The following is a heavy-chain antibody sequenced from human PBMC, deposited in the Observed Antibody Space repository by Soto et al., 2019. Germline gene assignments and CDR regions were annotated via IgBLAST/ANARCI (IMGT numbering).Heavy chain of an antibody. J-gene: IGHJ4*02. V-gene: IGHV1-69*01. CDR3: ARGGYSSSFRFDY. Sequence: QVQLLQSGAGVKKPGSSVRVSCKTSGDTFNTYEINWVRQAPGQGLEWMGGIFPFIGSTSYAQKFQGRLTITADASTGTAYMDLSSLTSEDTAVYYCARGGYSSSFRFDYWGQGTLVTVSS. CDR2: IFPFIGST. CDR1: GDTFNTYE. D-gene: IGHD5-18*01.